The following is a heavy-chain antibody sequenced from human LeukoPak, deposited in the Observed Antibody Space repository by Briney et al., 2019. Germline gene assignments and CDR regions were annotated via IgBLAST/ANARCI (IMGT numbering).Heavy chain of an antibody. CDR2: IYPNTGAT. V-gene: IGHV1-2*02. CDR1: GYTFTGYY. Sequence: GASVKVSCKASGYTFTGYYMHWVRQAPGQGLEWMGYIYPNTGATKYAQKFQGRVTMTRDTSISTAYMELSGLRSDGTAVYYCGTLLSNGPFDYWGPGSLVTVSS. CDR3: GTLLSNGPFDY. J-gene: IGHJ4*02.